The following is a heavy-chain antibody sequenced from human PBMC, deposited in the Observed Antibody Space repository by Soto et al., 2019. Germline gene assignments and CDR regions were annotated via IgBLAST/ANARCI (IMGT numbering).Heavy chain of an antibody. CDR1: GGSISSGGYY. V-gene: IGHV4-31*03. CDR3: ARGAYQLPRFDY. D-gene: IGHD2-2*01. J-gene: IGHJ4*02. CDR2: IYYSGST. Sequence: SETLSLTCTVSGGSISSGGYYWSWIRQHPGKGLEWIGYIYYSGSTYYNPSLKSRVTISVDTSKNQFSLKLSSVTAADTAVYYCARGAYQLPRFDYWGQGTLVTVSS.